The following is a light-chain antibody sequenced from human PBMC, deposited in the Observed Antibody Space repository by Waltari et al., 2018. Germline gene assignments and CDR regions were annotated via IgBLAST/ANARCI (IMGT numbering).Light chain of an antibody. Sequence: ETVVTQSPATLSMSPGERATISCRTSPTIGRSLAWYQQRPGQAPRLLIYRASTRATGIPDRFSGSGSETEFTLTISSLQSEDIAVYYCQQYKDWYTFGQGTKVDIK. CDR2: RAS. CDR3: QQYKDWYT. J-gene: IGKJ2*01. CDR1: PTIGRS. V-gene: IGKV3D-15*01.